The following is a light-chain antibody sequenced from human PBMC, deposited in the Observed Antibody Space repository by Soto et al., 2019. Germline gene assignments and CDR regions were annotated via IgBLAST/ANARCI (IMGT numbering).Light chain of an antibody. V-gene: IGLV2-14*01. CDR2: EVS. Sequence: QSVLTQPASVSGSPGQSITISCTGTISDIGGYDYVSWYQHHPGRPPKLLIFEVSDRPSGVSNRFSASKSGNTASLTISGLQTEDEADYFCSSSTTTSALVFGTGTKVTVL. CDR1: ISDIGGYDY. J-gene: IGLJ1*01. CDR3: SSSTTTSALV.